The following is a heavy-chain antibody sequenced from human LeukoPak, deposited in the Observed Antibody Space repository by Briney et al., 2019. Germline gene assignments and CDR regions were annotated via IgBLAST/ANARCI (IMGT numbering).Heavy chain of an antibody. D-gene: IGHD6-13*01. CDR2: ISYDGSNK. J-gene: IGHJ4*02. Sequence: GGSLRLSCAASGFTFSSYGMHWVRQAPGKGLEWVAVISYDGSNKYYADSVKGRFTISRDNSKNTLYLQMNSLRAEDTAVYYCAKENWWQQLFFDYWGQGTLVTVSS. CDR1: GFTFSSYG. V-gene: IGHV3-30*18. CDR3: AKENWWQQLFFDY.